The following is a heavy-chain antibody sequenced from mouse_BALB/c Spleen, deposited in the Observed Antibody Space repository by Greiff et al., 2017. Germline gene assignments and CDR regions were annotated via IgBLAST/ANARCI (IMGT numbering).Heavy chain of an antibody. V-gene: IGHV1-63*02. CDR1: GYTFTNYW. Sequence: QVQLKQSGAELVRPGTSVKISCKASGYTFTNYWLGWVKQRPGHGLEWIGDIYPGGGYTNYNEKFKGKATLTADTSSSTAYMQLSSLTSEDSAVYFCARGGTARSAMDYWGQGTSVTVSS. CDR2: IYPGGGYT. J-gene: IGHJ4*01. CDR3: ARGGTARSAMDY. D-gene: IGHD3-2*01.